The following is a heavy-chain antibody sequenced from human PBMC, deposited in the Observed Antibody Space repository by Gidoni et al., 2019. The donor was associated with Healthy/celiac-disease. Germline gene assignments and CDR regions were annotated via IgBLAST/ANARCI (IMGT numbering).Heavy chain of an antibody. CDR1: GFTFSSYS. Sequence: EVQLVESGGGLVKPGGSLRLSCAASGFTFSSYSMNWVRQAPGKGLEWVSSISSSSSYIYYADSVKGRFTISRDNAKNSLYLQMNSLRAEDTAVYYCARDRGLRDIVVVPAAYWGQGTLVTVSS. CDR3: ARDRGLRDIVVVPAAY. J-gene: IGHJ4*02. D-gene: IGHD2-2*01. V-gene: IGHV3-21*01. CDR2: ISSSSSYI.